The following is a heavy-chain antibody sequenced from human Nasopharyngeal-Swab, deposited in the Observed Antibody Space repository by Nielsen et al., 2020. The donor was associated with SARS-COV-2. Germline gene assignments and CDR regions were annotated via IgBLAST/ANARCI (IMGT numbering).Heavy chain of an antibody. Sequence: GGSLRLSCAASGFTVSSNYMNWVRQAPGKGLEWVSVIYTGGSTYYADSVKGRFTISRDNSKNTLYLQMNSLRAEDTAVYYCAILEGNGSGSPWGQGTLATVSS. D-gene: IGHD3-10*01. J-gene: IGHJ5*02. CDR2: IYTGGST. CDR1: GFTVSSNY. CDR3: AILEGNGSGSP. V-gene: IGHV3-66*01.